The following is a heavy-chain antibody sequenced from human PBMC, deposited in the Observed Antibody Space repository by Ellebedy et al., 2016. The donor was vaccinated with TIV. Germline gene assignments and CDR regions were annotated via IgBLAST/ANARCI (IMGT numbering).Heavy chain of an antibody. V-gene: IGHV4-59*01. J-gene: IGHJ4*02. CDR2: ISYSGNSGNT. D-gene: IGHD3-3*01. CDR3: ARHTIFGVDY. CDR1: GGSISSYY. Sequence: SETLSLTCTVSGGSISSYYWTWIRQPPEKGLEWIGYISYSGNSGNTNYNPSLRSRVTISVDTSKSQFSLKLSSVTAADTAVYYCARHTIFGVDYWGQGILVTVSS.